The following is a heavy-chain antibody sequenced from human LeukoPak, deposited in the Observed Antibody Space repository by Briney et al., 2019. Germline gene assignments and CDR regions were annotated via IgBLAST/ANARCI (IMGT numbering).Heavy chain of an antibody. V-gene: IGHV3-30-3*01. D-gene: IGHD5-18*01. J-gene: IGHJ3*02. CDR1: GFTFSSYA. CDR2: ISYDGSNK. Sequence: GGSLRLSCAASGFTFSSYAMHWVRQAPGKGLEWVAVISYDGSNKYYADSVKGRFTISRDNSKNTLYLQMNSLRAEDTAVYYYSSYGYRYDAFDIWGQGTMVTVSS. CDR3: SSYGYRYDAFDI.